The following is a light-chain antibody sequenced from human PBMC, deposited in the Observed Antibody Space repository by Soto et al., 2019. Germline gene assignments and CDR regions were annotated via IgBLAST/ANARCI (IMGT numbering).Light chain of an antibody. J-gene: IGKJ5*01. V-gene: IGKV1-12*01. CDR1: QGMSSW. Sequence: DIQMTHSPYSVSASVGDIVTITCRALQGMSSWLAWYQQKPGKAPKLLIYAASSLHSGVPSRFSGSRSGTDFTLTISSLQPEDFANYYCQQSISFPRVTFAQGTRLEIK. CDR2: AAS. CDR3: QQSISFPRVT.